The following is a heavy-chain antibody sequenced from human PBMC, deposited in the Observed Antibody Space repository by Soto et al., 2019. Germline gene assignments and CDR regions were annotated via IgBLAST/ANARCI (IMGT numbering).Heavy chain of an antibody. V-gene: IGHV4-38-2*02. CDR3: SREYQLLNNWFDP. Sequence: SETLSLTCAVSGYSISSGYYWGWIRQPPGKGLEWIGSIYHSGSTYYNPSLKSRVTISVDTSKNQFSLKLSSVTAADTAVYYCSREYQLLNNWFDPWGQGSLVTVSS. J-gene: IGHJ5*02. CDR1: GYSISSGYY. CDR2: IYHSGST. D-gene: IGHD2-2*01.